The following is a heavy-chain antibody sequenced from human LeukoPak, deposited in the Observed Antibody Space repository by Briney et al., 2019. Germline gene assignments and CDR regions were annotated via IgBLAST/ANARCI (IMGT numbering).Heavy chain of an antibody. CDR1: GYTLTELS. CDR3: ARGWYWDGYYYYYMDV. Sequence: ASVKVSCKVSGYTLTELSMHWVRQAPGKGLEWMGGFDPEDGETIYAQKIQGRVTMTEDTSTDTAYMELSSLRSEDTAVYYCARGWYWDGYYYYYMDVWGKGTTVTVSS. V-gene: IGHV1-24*01. CDR2: FDPEDGET. D-gene: IGHD6-19*01. J-gene: IGHJ6*03.